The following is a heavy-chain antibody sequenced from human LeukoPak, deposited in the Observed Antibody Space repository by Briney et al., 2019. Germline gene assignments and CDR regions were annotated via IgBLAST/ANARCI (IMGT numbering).Heavy chain of an antibody. CDR3: TTLYYYDTTGYYWRGFDY. CDR1: GGSISNSNW. J-gene: IGHJ4*02. V-gene: IGHV4-4*02. Sequence: SGTLSLTCAVSGGSISNSNWWSWVRQPPGKGLAWIGEIYHSGNTNYNPSLKSRVTITVDTSKNQFSLELNSVTAADTALYFCTTLYYYDTTGYYWRGFDYWGQGALVTVSS. D-gene: IGHD3-22*01. CDR2: IYHSGNT.